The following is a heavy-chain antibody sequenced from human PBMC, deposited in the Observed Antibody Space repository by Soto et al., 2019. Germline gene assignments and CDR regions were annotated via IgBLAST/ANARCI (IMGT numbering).Heavy chain of an antibody. Sequence: QVQLVQSGAEVKKPGSSVKVSCKASGGTFSSYAISWVRQAPGQGLEWMGGIIPIFGTANYAQKFQGRVTIPADESTSTAYMELSSLRSEDTAVYYCAGERGDSGAYCGGDCYGGPLDYWGQGTLVTVSS. J-gene: IGHJ4*02. D-gene: IGHD2-21*02. V-gene: IGHV1-69*12. CDR3: AGERGDSGAYCGGDCYGGPLDY. CDR2: IIPIFGTA. CDR1: GGTFSSYA.